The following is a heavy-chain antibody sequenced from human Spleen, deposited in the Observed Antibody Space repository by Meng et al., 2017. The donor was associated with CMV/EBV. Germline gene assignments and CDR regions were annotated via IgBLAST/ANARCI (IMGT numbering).Heavy chain of an antibody. J-gene: IGHJ6*02. D-gene: IGHD3-3*01. Sequence: GGSLRLSCAASGFTVSSNYMSWVRQAPGKGLEWVAFIRYDGSNKYYADSVKGRFTISRDNSKNTLYLQMNSLRAEDTAVYYCAKVQAEGRTIFGGMDVWGQGTTVTVSS. CDR1: GFTVSSNY. V-gene: IGHV3-30*02. CDR3: AKVQAEGRTIFGGMDV. CDR2: IRYDGSNK.